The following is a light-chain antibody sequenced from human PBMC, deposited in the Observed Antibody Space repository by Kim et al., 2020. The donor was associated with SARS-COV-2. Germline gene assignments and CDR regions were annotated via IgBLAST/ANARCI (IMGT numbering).Light chain of an antibody. V-gene: IGLV1-47*01. J-gene: IGLJ2*01. CDR2: RND. Sequence: PGQRITISCSGGSSNSGKNYGYWFQQFPGRAPKLLIYRNDQRPSGVPDRFSGSKSGTSASLAISGLRSEDEADYYCAAWDDSVSGWLFGGGTQLTVL. CDR3: AAWDDSVSGWL. CDR1: SSNSGKNY.